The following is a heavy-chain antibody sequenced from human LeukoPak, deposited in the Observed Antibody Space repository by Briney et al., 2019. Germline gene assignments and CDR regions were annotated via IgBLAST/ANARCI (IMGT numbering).Heavy chain of an antibody. V-gene: IGHV4-59*01. J-gene: IGHJ2*01. CDR3: ARSLSLYNSSWKTPAAHADL. CDR1: GGSMTRYY. CDR2: IYYSGGT. Sequence: SETLSLTCTFSGGSMTRYYWTWIRQPPGKGLEWIGNIYYSGGTNYNPSLESRVTISVDTSKTQISLKLRSVTAADAAVYYCARSLSLYNSSWKTPAAHADLWSRGTLVAVSS. D-gene: IGHD6-13*01.